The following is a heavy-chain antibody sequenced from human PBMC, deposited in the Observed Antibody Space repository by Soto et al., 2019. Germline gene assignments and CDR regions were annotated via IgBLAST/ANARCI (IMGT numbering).Heavy chain of an antibody. CDR2: ITSNSSYK. J-gene: IGHJ4*02. V-gene: IGHV3-21*01. Sequence: GGSLRLSCAASGFTFSSYSMNWVRQAPGKGLEWVALITSNSSYKNYADSVKGRFTISRDNSKNTLYLQMNSLRAEDTAVYYCAGGYYFGDYWGQGTLVTVSS. CDR3: AGGYYFGDY. CDR1: GFTFSSYS. D-gene: IGHD3-22*01.